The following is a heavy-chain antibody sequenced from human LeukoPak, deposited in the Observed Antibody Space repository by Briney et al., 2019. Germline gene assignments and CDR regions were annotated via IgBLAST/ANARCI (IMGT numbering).Heavy chain of an antibody. CDR2: MYYRGST. CDR3: ARGDSSESEWFDL. V-gene: IGHV4-59*12. D-gene: IGHD3-22*01. Sequence: SETLSLTCTVSGGSISSNSWNWIRQPPGRGLEWIGFMYYRGSTNFNPSLRSRVTMLVDTSKNQFSLKLSSVTAADTAVYYCARGDSSESEWFDLWGQGTLVTVSS. J-gene: IGHJ5*02. CDR1: GGSISSNS.